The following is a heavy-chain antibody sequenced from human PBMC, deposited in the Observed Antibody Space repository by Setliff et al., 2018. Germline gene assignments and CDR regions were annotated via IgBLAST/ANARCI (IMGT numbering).Heavy chain of an antibody. CDR2: LHRVGTF. CDR3: TRAYSGSHDY. Sequence: PSETLSLTCSVSGYSIITGYYWAWIRRLPGRGLEWIGSLHRVGTFFYNPSLVSRATLSVDKSRNQFSLRLTSVTAADTAIYYCTRAYSGSHDYWGQGTLVTVS. D-gene: IGHD1-26*01. V-gene: IGHV4-38-2*02. CDR1: GYSIITGYY. J-gene: IGHJ4*02.